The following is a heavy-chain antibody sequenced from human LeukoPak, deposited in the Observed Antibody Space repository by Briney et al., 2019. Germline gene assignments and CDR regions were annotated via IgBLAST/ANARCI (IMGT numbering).Heavy chain of an antibody. CDR1: GFTFDDYS. D-gene: IGHD6-19*01. J-gene: IGHJ6*02. CDR2: ISWDGGST. V-gene: IGHV3-43*01. Sequence: GGSLRLSCAASGFTFDDYSMHWVRQAPGKGLEWVSLISWDGGSTYYADSVKGRFTISRDNSKNSLYLQMNSLRTADTALYHCAKDGRGYSSGQAHSHYGMDVWGQGTTVTVSS. CDR3: AKDGRGYSSGQAHSHYGMDV.